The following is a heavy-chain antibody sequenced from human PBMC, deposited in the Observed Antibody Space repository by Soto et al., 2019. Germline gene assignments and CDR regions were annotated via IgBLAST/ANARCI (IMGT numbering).Heavy chain of an antibody. V-gene: IGHV1-18*01. Sequence: QVHLVQSGPEVKKPGASVKVSCKASGYTFNTYGITWVRQAPGQGLEWMAWINAYNGNRIYAQNFQGRVTVTTDTSARAAYFELMSLPSDDTSVSFCAGGRDSVADLWGRGIMVTISS. J-gene: IGHJ3*01. CDR2: INAYNGNR. CDR3: AGGRDSVADL. D-gene: IGHD2-15*01. CDR1: GYTFNTYG.